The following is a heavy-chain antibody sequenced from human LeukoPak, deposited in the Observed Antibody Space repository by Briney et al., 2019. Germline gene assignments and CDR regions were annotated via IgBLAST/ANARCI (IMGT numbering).Heavy chain of an antibody. V-gene: IGHV3-7*01. D-gene: IGHD4-17*01. CDR3: ARGYGDPLDYYYYMDV. Sequence: GGSLRLSCAASGFIFSSYSMKWVRQAPGKGLEWVANIKQDGGEKYYVDSVKGRFTISRDNAKNSLYLQMNSLRTEDTAVYYCARGYGDPLDYYYYMDVWGNGTTVTVSS. CDR2: IKQDGGEK. CDR1: GFIFSSYS. J-gene: IGHJ6*03.